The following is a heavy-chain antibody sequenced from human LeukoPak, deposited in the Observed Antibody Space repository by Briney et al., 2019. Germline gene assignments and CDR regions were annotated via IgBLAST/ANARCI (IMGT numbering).Heavy chain of an antibody. V-gene: IGHV3-23*01. Sequence: GGSLSLSCAASGFTFSSYAMSWVRQAPGKGLEWVSAISGSGGSTYYADSVKGRFTISRDNSKNTLYLQMSSLRAEDTAIYYCASGRESDYWGQGTLVTVSS. CDR1: GFTFSSYA. CDR2: ISGSGGST. CDR3: ASGRESDY. J-gene: IGHJ4*02.